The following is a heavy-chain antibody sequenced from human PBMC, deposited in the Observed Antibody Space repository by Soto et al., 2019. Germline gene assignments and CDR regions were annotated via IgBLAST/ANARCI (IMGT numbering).Heavy chain of an antibody. CDR2: IIPILGIA. D-gene: IGHD1-1*01. V-gene: IGHV1-69*02. J-gene: IGHJ4*02. Sequence: QVQLVQSGAEVKKPGSSVKVSCKASGGTFSSYTISWVRQAPGQGLEWMGRIIPILGIANYAQKFQGRVTTTADKSTSTAYMELSSLRSEDTAVYYCARLGQTGTTRYLDYWGQGTLVTVSS. CDR1: GGTFSSYT. CDR3: ARLGQTGTTRYLDY.